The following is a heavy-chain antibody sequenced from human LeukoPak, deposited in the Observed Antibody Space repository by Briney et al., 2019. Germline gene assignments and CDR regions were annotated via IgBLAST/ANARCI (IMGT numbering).Heavy chain of an antibody. D-gene: IGHD3-10*01. Sequence: SETLSLTCAVYGGSFSGYYWSWIRQPPGKGVEWIGEINHSGSTNYNPSLKSRVTISVDTSKNQSSLKLSSVTAADTAVYYCARGRLGYYGSGSYHKGFDPWGQGTLVTVSS. CDR2: INHSGST. CDR3: ARGRLGYYGSGSYHKGFDP. J-gene: IGHJ5*02. CDR1: GGSFSGYY. V-gene: IGHV4-34*01.